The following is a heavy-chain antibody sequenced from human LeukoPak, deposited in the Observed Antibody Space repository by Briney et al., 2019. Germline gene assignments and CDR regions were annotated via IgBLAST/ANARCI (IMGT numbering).Heavy chain of an antibody. CDR1: GGSISSGDYY. CDR3: ARLVVVTARGAFDI. J-gene: IGHJ3*02. V-gene: IGHV4-30-4*01. CDR2: IYYSGST. D-gene: IGHD2-21*02. Sequence: PSETLSPTCTVSGGSISSGDYYWSWIRQPPGKGLEWIGYIYYSGSTYYNPSLKSRVTISVDMSKNQFSLKLSSVTAADTAVYYCARLVVVTARGAFDIWGQGTMVTVSS.